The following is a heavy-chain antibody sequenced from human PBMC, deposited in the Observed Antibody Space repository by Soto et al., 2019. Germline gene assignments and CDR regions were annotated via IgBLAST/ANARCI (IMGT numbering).Heavy chain of an antibody. CDR3: AKEGVTIFGVAGRYYYYGMDV. V-gene: IGHV3-30*18. J-gene: IGHJ6*02. Sequence: QVQLVESGGGVVQPGRSLRLSCAASGFTFSSYGMHWVRQAPGKGLEWVAVISYDGSNKYYADSVKGRFTISRDNSKNTLYLQMNSLRAEDTAVYYCAKEGVTIFGVAGRYYYYGMDVWGQGTTVTVSS. CDR2: ISYDGSNK. D-gene: IGHD3-3*01. CDR1: GFTFSSYG.